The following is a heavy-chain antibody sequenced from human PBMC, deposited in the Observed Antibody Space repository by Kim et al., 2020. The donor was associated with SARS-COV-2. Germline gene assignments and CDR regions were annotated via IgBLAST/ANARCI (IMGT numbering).Heavy chain of an antibody. V-gene: IGHV3-13*04. CDR1: GFTFSSYD. CDR2: IGTAGDT. D-gene: IGHD5-12*01. J-gene: IGHJ4*02. CDR3: ARERRRDGYNQGGFDY. Sequence: GGSLRLSCAASGFTFSSYDMHWVRQATGKGLEWVSAIGTAGDTYYPGSVKGRFTISRENAKNSLYLQMNSLRAGDTAVYYCARERRRDGYNQGGFDYWGQGTLVTVSS.